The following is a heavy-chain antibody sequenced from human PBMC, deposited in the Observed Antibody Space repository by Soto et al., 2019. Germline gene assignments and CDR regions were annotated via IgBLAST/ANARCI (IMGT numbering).Heavy chain of an antibody. D-gene: IGHD3-3*01. Sequence: QVQLQQWGAGLLKPSETLSLTCAVYGGSFSGYYWSWIRQPPGKGLEWIGEINHSGSTNYNPSLMSRVTISVDTPKNQFSLKLSSVTAADTAVYYCARWGGYYRYWYFDLWGRGTLVTVSS. CDR1: GGSFSGYY. CDR2: INHSGST. CDR3: ARWGGYYRYWYFDL. V-gene: IGHV4-34*01. J-gene: IGHJ2*01.